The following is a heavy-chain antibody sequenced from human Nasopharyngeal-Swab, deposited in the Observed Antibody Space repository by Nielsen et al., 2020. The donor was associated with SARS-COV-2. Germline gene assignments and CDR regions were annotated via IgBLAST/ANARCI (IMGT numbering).Heavy chain of an antibody. J-gene: IGHJ4*02. CDR3: ARFSGYDAY. D-gene: IGHD5-12*01. CDR2: IYTTGST. Sequence: RQAPGKGLGWIGRIYTTGSTNYNPSLESRVAVSVDTSKIKFSLKLTSVTAADTAVYYCARFSGYDAYWGQGTLVTVSS. V-gene: IGHV4-61*02.